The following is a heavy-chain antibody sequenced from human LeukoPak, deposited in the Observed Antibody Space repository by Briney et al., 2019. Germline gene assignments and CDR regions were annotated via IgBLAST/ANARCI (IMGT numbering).Heavy chain of an antibody. CDR2: ISWNSGST. Sequence: SRISWNSGSTEYADSVKGRFTISRDNAKNSLHLQMNSLRGEDTALYYCVRALSGYNNAMDVWGQGTMVTVSS. V-gene: IGHV3-9*01. CDR3: VRALSGYNNAMDV. D-gene: IGHD1-26*01. J-gene: IGHJ6*02.